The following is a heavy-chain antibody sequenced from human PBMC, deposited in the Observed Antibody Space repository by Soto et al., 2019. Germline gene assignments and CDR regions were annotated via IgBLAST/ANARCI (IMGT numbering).Heavy chain of an antibody. CDR1: GYTFTRSG. Sequence: QVQLVQSGAEVKKPGASVKVSCKASGYTFTRSGIRWVRQAPGQGLERMGRISNYNGDTNYAQTFQGRVTMTTDTSTSTVHMEVRSLRSDDTAVYYCAREGVAPYYYYGMDVWGQGTPVTVSS. D-gene: IGHD5-12*01. CDR2: ISNYNGDT. V-gene: IGHV1-18*01. CDR3: AREGVAPYYYYGMDV. J-gene: IGHJ6*02.